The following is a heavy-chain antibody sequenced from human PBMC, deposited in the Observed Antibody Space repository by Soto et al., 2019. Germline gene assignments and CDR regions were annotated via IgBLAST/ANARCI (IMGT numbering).Heavy chain of an antibody. CDR1: GGSISSGDYY. CDR3: AREEDTAMVIGY. D-gene: IGHD5-18*01. CDR2: IYYSGST. V-gene: IGHV4-30-4*01. Sequence: PSETLSLTCTVSGGSISSGDYYWSWIRQPPGKGLEWIGYIYYSGSTYYNPSLKSRVTISVDTSKNQFSLKLSSVTVADTAVYYCAREEDTAMVIGYWGQGTLVTVSS. J-gene: IGHJ4*02.